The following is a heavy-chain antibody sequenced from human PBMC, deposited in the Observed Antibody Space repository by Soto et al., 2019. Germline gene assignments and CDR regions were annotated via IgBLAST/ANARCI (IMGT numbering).Heavy chain of an antibody. Sequence: EVQLVESGGGLVQPGGSLRLSCAASGFTFGTYWMSWVRQAPGKGLEWVANIKRDGSEKYYVDSVEGRFTISRDNAENSLYLQMNSLRDEDTAVYYCASGLSHGWYPTFDYWGQGTLVTVSS. J-gene: IGHJ4*02. V-gene: IGHV3-7*05. D-gene: IGHD6-19*01. CDR2: IKRDGSEK. CDR3: ASGLSHGWYPTFDY. CDR1: GFTFGTYW.